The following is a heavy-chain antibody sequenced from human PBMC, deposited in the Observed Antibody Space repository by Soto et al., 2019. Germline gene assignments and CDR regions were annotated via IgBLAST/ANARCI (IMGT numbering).Heavy chain of an antibody. CDR3: ASGLGYKA. CDR2: IHHSGTT. V-gene: IGHV4-31*03. Sequence: QVQLQESGPGLVKPSQTLSLTCTVSGDSVSSSSYYWSWIRQHPGKGLEWIGYIHHSGTTYYNPSLERRITLSVDTSKNQFSLRLSSVTAADTAVYYCASGLGYKAWGQGTLVTVSS. J-gene: IGHJ5*02. CDR1: GDSVSSSSYY. D-gene: IGHD5-12*01.